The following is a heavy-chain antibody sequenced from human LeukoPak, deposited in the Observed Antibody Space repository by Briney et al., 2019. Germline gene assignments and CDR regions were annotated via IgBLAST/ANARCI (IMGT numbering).Heavy chain of an antibody. V-gene: IGHV1-2*02. CDR2: INPNSGGT. D-gene: IGHD3-16*01. Sequence: GASVKVSCKASGYTFTGYYMHWVRQAPGQGLEWMGWINPNSGGTNYAQKLQGRVTMTTDTSTSTAYMELRSLRSDDTAVYYCARVFGYYYYMDVWGKGTTVTVSS. CDR3: ARVFGYYYYMDV. J-gene: IGHJ6*03. CDR1: GYTFTGYY.